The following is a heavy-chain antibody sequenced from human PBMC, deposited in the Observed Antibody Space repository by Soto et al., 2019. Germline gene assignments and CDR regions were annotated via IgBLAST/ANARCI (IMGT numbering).Heavy chain of an antibody. D-gene: IGHD4-17*01. CDR3: ARDRVDYGDYVVY. Sequence: GSLRLSCAASGFTFSSYWMSWVRQAPGKGLEWVANIKQDGSEKYYVDSVKGRFTISRDNAKNSLYLQMNSLRAEDTAVYYCARDRVDYGDYVVYWGQGTLVTVSS. V-gene: IGHV3-7*01. CDR2: IKQDGSEK. CDR1: GFTFSSYW. J-gene: IGHJ4*02.